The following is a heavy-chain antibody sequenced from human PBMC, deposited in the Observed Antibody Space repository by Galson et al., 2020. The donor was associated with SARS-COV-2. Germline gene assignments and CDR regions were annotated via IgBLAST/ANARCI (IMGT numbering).Heavy chain of an antibody. Sequence: SGPTLVKPTQTLTLTCTFSGFSLSTSGMCVAWIRQPPGKALEWLALIDWDDAKYYSTSLKTRLTISKDTSKNQVVLAMTNMDPVDTTTYYCARYGSGGSCGLYGMDVWGQGTTVTVSS. D-gene: IGHD2-15*01. V-gene: IGHV2-70*01. CDR3: ARYGSGGSCGLYGMDV. CDR2: IDWDDAK. J-gene: IGHJ6*02. CDR1: GFSLSTSGMC.